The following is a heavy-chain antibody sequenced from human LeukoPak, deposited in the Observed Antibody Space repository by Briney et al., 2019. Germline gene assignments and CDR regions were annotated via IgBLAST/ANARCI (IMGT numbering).Heavy chain of an antibody. D-gene: IGHD3-10*01. CDR3: ATQGVYYYGSGSPDAFDI. CDR1: GFTFSSYW. J-gene: IGHJ3*02. V-gene: IGHV3-74*01. Sequence: GGSLRLSCAASGFTFSSYWMHWVRQAPGKGLVWVSRINSDGSNTDYADSVKGRFTISRDNAKNTLYLQMNSLRAEDTAVYYCATQGVYYYGSGSPDAFDIWGQGTMVTVSS. CDR2: INSDGSNT.